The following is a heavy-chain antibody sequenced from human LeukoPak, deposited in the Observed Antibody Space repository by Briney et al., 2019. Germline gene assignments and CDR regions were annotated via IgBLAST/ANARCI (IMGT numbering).Heavy chain of an antibody. CDR2: ISSSSSYI. CDR3: ARAGYDFWSGYVY. Sequence: PGGSLRLSGAASEFTFSSYSMNWVRQAQGKGLEWVSSISSSSSYIYYADSVKGRFTISRDNAKKSLYLQMNSLRAEDTAVYYCARAGYDFWSGYVYWGQGTLVTVSS. J-gene: IGHJ4*02. D-gene: IGHD3-3*01. CDR1: EFTFSSYS. V-gene: IGHV3-21*01.